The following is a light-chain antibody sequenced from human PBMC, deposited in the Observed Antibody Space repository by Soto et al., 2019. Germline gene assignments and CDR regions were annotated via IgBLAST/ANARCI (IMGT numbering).Light chain of an antibody. CDR3: SSYGGNSNYV. Sequence: QSVLTQPPSASGSAGQSVTISCTGTSSDVGLYDYVSWYQQHPGKVPKLLIYEVTQRPSGVPDRFSGSKSGNTASLTVSGLQAEDEADYYCSSYGGNSNYVFGTGTKVTLL. V-gene: IGLV2-8*01. J-gene: IGLJ1*01. CDR1: SSDVGLYDY. CDR2: EVT.